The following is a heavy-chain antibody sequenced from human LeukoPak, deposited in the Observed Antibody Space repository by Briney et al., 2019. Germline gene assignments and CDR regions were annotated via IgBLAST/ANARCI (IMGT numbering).Heavy chain of an antibody. Sequence: PSETLSLTCAVYGGSFSGYYWSWIRQPPGKGLEWIGNIYYSGRTYYNPSLKSRVTISLDTSKNQFSLKLSSVTAADTALYYCARKYFDWSSGAHRWFDPWGQGTLVTVSS. CDR3: ARKYFDWSSGAHRWFDP. V-gene: IGHV4-34*01. J-gene: IGHJ5*02. CDR1: GGSFSGYY. CDR2: IYYSGRT. D-gene: IGHD3-9*01.